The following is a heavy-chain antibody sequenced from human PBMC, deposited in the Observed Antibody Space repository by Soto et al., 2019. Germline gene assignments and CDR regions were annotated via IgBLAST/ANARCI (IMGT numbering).Heavy chain of an antibody. V-gene: IGHV3-30-3*01. Sequence: VESGGGVVQPGKSLRLSCAASVASGFSFSNYAMHWVRQAAGKGLEWVAAITYDGTSSYYSDFVKGRFTISRDNSKNTLSMKRSRLRDEDTAVYYCARVSFRYYYDRSGPQISVGYWGKGTLVTVSS. J-gene: IGHJ4*02. D-gene: IGHD3-22*01. CDR3: ARVSFRYYYDRSGPQISVGY. CDR1: VASGFSFSNYA. CDR2: ITYDGTSS.